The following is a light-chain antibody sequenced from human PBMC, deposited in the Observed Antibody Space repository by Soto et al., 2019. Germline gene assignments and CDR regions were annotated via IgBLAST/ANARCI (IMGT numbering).Light chain of an antibody. J-gene: IGKJ4*01. V-gene: IGKV3-15*01. Sequence: EIMMAQSPATLSVSPGERATLSCRASQSVSSNLAWYQQKPGQAPRLLIYGASTRATDVPARFSGSGSGTEFTFTISSLQSEDFAVYYCQQYNNWPLTFGGGTKVEI. CDR3: QQYNNWPLT. CDR1: QSVSSN. CDR2: GAS.